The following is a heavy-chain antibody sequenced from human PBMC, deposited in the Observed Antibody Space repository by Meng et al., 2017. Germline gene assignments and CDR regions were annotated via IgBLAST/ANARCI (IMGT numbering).Heavy chain of an antibody. CDR2: IKQDGSEK. CDR3: ARTLRYFDWFLPYYFDY. V-gene: IGHV3-7*01. J-gene: IGHJ4*02. D-gene: IGHD3-9*01. CDR1: GFTFSSYS. Sequence: GGSLRLSCAASGFTFSSYSMNWVRQAPGKGLEWVANIKQDGSEKYYVDSVKGRFTISRDNAKNSLYLQMNSLRAEDTAVYYCARTLRYFDWFLPYYFDYWGQGTLVTVSS.